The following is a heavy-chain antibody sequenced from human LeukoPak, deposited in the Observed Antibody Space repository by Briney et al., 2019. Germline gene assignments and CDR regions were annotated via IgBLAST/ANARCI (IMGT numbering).Heavy chain of an antibody. Sequence: GRSLRLSCAASGFTFSSYAMHWVRQAPGKGLEWVAVISYDGSNKYYADFVKGRFTISRDNSKNTLYLQMNSLRAEDTAVYYCARGWTGTRYFDYWGQGTLVTVSS. J-gene: IGHJ4*02. V-gene: IGHV3-30-3*01. CDR1: GFTFSSYA. CDR2: ISYDGSNK. CDR3: ARGWTGTRYFDY. D-gene: IGHD1/OR15-1a*01.